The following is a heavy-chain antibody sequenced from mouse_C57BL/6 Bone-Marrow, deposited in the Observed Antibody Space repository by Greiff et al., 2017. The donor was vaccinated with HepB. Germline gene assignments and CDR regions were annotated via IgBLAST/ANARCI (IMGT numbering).Heavy chain of an antibody. Sequence: EVQLVEPGGGLVKPGGSLKLSCAASGFTFSSYAMSWVRQTPEKGLEWVATISDGGSYTDYPDNVKGRFTISRDKAKNNLYLQMSHLTSEDTAMYYCARDYSNYVVYAMDYWGQGTSVTVSS. D-gene: IGHD2-5*01. CDR3: ARDYSNYVVYAMDY. J-gene: IGHJ4*01. CDR2: ISDGGSYT. CDR1: GFTFSSYA. V-gene: IGHV5-4*01.